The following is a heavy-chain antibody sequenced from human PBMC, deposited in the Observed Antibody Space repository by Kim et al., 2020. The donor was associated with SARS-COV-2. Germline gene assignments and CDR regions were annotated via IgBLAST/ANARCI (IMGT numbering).Heavy chain of an antibody. CDR3: ARDYYGSGSYLYYGMDV. V-gene: IGHV3-53*01. CDR2: IYSGGST. CDR1: GFTVSSNY. J-gene: IGHJ6*02. D-gene: IGHD3-10*01. Sequence: GGSLRLSCAASGFTVSSNYMSWVRQAPGKGLEWVSVIYSGGSTYYADSVKGRFTISRDNSKNTLYLQMNSLRAEDTAVYYCARDYYGSGSYLYYGMDVWGQGTTVTVSS.